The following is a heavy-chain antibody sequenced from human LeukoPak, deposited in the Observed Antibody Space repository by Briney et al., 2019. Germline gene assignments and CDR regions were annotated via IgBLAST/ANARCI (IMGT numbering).Heavy chain of an antibody. Sequence: SSQTLSLTCPIPGVTLSHNNIAWNWLRQSPSRGLTWLARTFYRSDWETHYADSLASRLYIKADTFTNQVSLQLSSVTPEDTAVYYCARVILLGRGFDHWGQGSLVTVSS. CDR3: ARVILLGRGFDH. J-gene: IGHJ4*02. CDR1: GVTLSHNNIA. D-gene: IGHD3-16*01. V-gene: IGHV6-1*01. CDR2: TFYRSDWET.